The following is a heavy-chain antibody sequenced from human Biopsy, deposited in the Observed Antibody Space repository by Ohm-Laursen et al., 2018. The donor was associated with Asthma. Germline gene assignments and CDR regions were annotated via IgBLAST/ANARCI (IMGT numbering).Heavy chain of an antibody. V-gene: IGHV1-69*13. J-gene: IGHJ4*02. D-gene: IGHD2-2*01. CDR2: IIPTFGPT. CDR1: GDSFSNYA. CDR3: ARGPEYVRSSGALDY. Sequence: SVKVSCKASGDSFSNYAINWVRRAPGQGLEWMGRIIPTFGPTNYAQKFQGRVTISADDSTSTAYMELSSLSSEDTALYYCARGPEYVRSSGALDYWGQGTLVTVSS.